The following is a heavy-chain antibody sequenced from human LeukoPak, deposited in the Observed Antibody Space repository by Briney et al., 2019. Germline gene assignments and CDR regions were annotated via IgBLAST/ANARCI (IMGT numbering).Heavy chain of an antibody. V-gene: IGHV4-39*01. CDR1: GGSISSSGYY. Sequence: SETLSLTCSDSGGSISSSGYYWNWIRQPPGKGLEWVGSIYYSGTTYYNSSLKSRVTISEDTSKNRFSLMLTSVTAADTAVYYCARQVSDYFYYYIDVWGEGTTVIVSS. J-gene: IGHJ6*03. CDR2: IYYSGTT. CDR3: ARQVSDYFYYYIDV.